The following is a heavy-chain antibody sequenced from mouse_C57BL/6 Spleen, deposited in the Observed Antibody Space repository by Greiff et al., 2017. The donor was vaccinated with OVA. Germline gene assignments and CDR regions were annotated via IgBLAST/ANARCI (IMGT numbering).Heavy chain of an antibody. Sequence: EVKVEESGGGLVQPGGSMKLSCAASGFTFSDAWMDWVRQSPEKGLEWVAEIRNKANNHATYYAESVKGRFTISRDDSKSSVYLQMNSLRAEDTGIYYCTRAPYGNYDWYFDVWGTGTTVTVSS. V-gene: IGHV6-6*01. D-gene: IGHD2-1*01. CDR2: IRNKANNHAT. J-gene: IGHJ1*03. CDR1: GFTFSDAW. CDR3: TRAPYGNYDWYFDV.